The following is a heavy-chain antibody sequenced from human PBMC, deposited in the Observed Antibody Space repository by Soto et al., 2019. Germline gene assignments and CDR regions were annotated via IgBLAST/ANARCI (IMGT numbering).Heavy chain of an antibody. V-gene: IGHV1-69*02. Sequence: QVQLVQSGAEVKEPGSSVKVSCKVSGGTFSSQTINWVRQVPGQGLEWMGSVIPIIGEGKYAQSFLGRVTITADRSTSTAYMEVSSLRSQDTAVHYWARPAVNDLDADSSAFDIWGQGTMVTVSS. CDR2: VIPIIGEG. D-gene: IGHD1-1*01. CDR3: ARPAVNDLDADSSAFDI. J-gene: IGHJ3*02. CDR1: GGTFSSQT.